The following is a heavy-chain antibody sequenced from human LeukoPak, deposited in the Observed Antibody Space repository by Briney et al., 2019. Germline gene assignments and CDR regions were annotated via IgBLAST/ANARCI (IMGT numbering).Heavy chain of an antibody. CDR1: GFTFSSYW. V-gene: IGHV3-7*03. CDR3: ARDRFSGYDRFYGMDV. Sequence: PGGSLRLSCAASGFTFSSYWMSWVRQAPGKGLEWVANIKQDGSEKYYVDSVKGRFTISRDNAKNSLYLQMNSLRAEDTAVYYCARDRFSGYDRFYGMDVWGQGTTVTVSS. J-gene: IGHJ6*02. D-gene: IGHD5-12*01. CDR2: IKQDGSEK.